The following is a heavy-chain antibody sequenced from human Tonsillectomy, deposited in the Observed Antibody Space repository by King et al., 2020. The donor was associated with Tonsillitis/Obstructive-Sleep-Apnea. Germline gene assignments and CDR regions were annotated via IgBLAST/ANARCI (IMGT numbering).Heavy chain of an antibody. CDR1: GFTFSSYG. V-gene: IGHV3-33*01. CDR3: ARGWAVYSSSSNSLLSY. Sequence: VQLVESGGGVVQPGRSLRLSCAASGFTFSSYGMHWVRQAPGKGLEWVAVIWYDGSNKYYADSVKGRFTISRDNSKNTLYLQMNSLRAEDTAVYYCARGWAVYSSSSNSLLSYWGQGTLVTVSS. J-gene: IGHJ4*02. CDR2: IWYDGSNK. D-gene: IGHD6-6*01.